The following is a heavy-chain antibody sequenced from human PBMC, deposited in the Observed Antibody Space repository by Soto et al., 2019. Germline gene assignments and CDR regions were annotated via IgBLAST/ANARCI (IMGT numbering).Heavy chain of an antibody. Sequence: PGGSLRLSCAASGFTFSSYWMSWVRQAPGKGLEWVANIKQDGSEKYYVDSVKGRFTISRDNAKNSLYLQMNSLRAEDTAVYYCALRAGYSSSWYPYYFDYWGQGTLVTVSS. CDR2: IKQDGSEK. CDR1: GFTFSSYW. J-gene: IGHJ4*02. CDR3: ALRAGYSSSWYPYYFDY. D-gene: IGHD6-13*01. V-gene: IGHV3-7*02.